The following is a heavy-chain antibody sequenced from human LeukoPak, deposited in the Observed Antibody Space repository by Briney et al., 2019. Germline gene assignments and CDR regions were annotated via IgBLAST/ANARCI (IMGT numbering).Heavy chain of an antibody. D-gene: IGHD1-26*01. Sequence: SVKVSCKASGVTFDSSDISWVRQAPGQGLEWMGGIIPIFGSAIYAQKFQGRVTITADTSTSTAYMELTSLRSEDTAMYYCARDIGRPEGGYYYMDVWGKGTTVIVSS. J-gene: IGHJ6*03. CDR2: IIPIFGSA. V-gene: IGHV1-69*06. CDR1: GVTFDSSD. CDR3: ARDIGRPEGGYYYMDV.